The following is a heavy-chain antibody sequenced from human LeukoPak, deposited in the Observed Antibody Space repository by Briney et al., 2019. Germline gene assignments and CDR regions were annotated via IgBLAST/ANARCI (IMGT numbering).Heavy chain of an antibody. J-gene: IGHJ4*02. V-gene: IGHV4-59*01. CDR3: ARGRGYSYGTFDY. CDR2: IYYSGST. D-gene: IGHD5-18*01. Sequence: SETLSLTCTVSGGSISSYYWSWIRQPPGKGLEWIGYIYYSGSTNYNPSLKSRVTISVDTSKNQFSLKLSSVTAADTAVYYCARGRGYSYGTFDYWGQGTLITVSS. CDR1: GGSISSYY.